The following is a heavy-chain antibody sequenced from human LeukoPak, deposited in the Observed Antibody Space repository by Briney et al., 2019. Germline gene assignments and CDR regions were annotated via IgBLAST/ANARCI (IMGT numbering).Heavy chain of an antibody. V-gene: IGHV1-69*13. J-gene: IGHJ6*03. CDR2: IVPVFAIA. D-gene: IGHD3-22*01. CDR1: GDTFSNYA. Sequence: SVKVSCKASGDTFSNYAISWVRQAPGQGLEWMAVIVPVFAIADSAQKFQGRVTITADESTSTVYMEMSSLTSEDTAVYYCAGLGYDSSELDYDYYYIDVWGKGTTVTVSS. CDR3: AGLGYDSSELDYDYYYIDV.